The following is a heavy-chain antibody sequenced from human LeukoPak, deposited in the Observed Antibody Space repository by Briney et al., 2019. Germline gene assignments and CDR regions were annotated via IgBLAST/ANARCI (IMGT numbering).Heavy chain of an antibody. CDR3: VRSLLRLSDFWSGPNMDV. CDR1: GDSICNGYY. CDR2: VIHIGTT. Sequence: SETLSLTCTVSGDSICNGYYWGWIPQPPEKGLDWIGSVIHIGTTYYNPSLKSRITISVGTSKNQFSLKLNSVTAADTAVYYCVRSLLRLSDFWSGPNMDVWGKGTTVTVSS. D-gene: IGHD3-3*01. V-gene: IGHV4-38-2*02. J-gene: IGHJ6*03.